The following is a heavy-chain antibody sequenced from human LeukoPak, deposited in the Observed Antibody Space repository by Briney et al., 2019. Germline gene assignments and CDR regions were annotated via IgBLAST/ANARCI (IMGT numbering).Heavy chain of an antibody. D-gene: IGHD3-10*01. V-gene: IGHV3-30*02. CDR3: AREAVGFGELYSYNWFDP. CDR2: ILYDGSSK. J-gene: IGHJ5*02. CDR1: GFSFSNYG. Sequence: GGSLRLSCAASGFSFSNYGLHWVRQAPGKGLEWVALILYDGSSKYYTDSVKGRFTISRDNSKVYLQMNSLRPEDTAVYYCAREAVGFGELYSYNWFDPWGKGTLVTVSS.